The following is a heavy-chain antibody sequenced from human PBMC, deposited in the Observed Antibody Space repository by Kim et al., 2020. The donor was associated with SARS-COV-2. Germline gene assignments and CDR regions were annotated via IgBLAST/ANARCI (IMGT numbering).Heavy chain of an antibody. CDR1: GGSFSGYY. Sequence: SETLSLTCAVYGGSFSGYYWSWIRQPPGKGLEWIGEINHSGSTNYNPSLKSRVTISVDTSKNQFSLKLSSVTAADTAVYYCATIAARPPSYFDYRGQGTL. V-gene: IGHV4-34*01. CDR3: ATIAARPPSYFDY. D-gene: IGHD6-6*01. CDR2: INHSGST. J-gene: IGHJ4*02.